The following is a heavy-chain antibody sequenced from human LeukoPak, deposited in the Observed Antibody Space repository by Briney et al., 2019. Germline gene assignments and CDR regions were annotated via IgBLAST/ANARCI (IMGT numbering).Heavy chain of an antibody. Sequence: GESLKISCKGSGYSFTSYWIGWVRQMPGKGLEWMGIIYPGDSDTRYSPSFQGQVTISADKSNSTAYLQWSSLKASDTAMYYCARQISSSYYYYYYMDVWGKGTTVTVSS. CDR2: IYPGDSDT. J-gene: IGHJ6*03. CDR1: GYSFTSYW. V-gene: IGHV5-51*01. D-gene: IGHD6-6*01. CDR3: ARQISSSYYYYYYMDV.